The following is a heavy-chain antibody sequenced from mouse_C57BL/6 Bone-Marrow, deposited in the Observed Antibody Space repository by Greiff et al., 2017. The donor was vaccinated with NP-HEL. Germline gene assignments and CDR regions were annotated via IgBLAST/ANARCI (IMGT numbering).Heavy chain of an antibody. J-gene: IGHJ4*01. V-gene: IGHV1-26*01. CDR2: INPNNGGT. Sequence: EVQLQQSGPELVKPGASVKISCKASGYTFTDYYMNWVKQSHGKSLEWIGDINPNNGGTSYNQKFKGKATLTVDKSSSTAYMELRSLTSEDSAVYYCARPIWDYAMDYWGQGTSVTVSS. CDR1: GYTFTDYY. CDR3: ARPIWDYAMDY. D-gene: IGHD4-1*01.